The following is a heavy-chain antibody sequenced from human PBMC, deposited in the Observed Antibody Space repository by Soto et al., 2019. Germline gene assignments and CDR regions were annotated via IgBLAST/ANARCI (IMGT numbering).Heavy chain of an antibody. Sequence: SETLSLTCTVSSGSISSYNWNWVRQPPGKGLEWIGYINYSGSTNYNPSLKSRVTISLDTSKNQFSLKLNSVTAADTAVYYCARENYYALDYWGPGTLVTVSS. CDR2: INYSGST. CDR1: SGSISSYN. CDR3: ARENYYALDY. D-gene: IGHD3-10*01. J-gene: IGHJ4*02. V-gene: IGHV4-59*01.